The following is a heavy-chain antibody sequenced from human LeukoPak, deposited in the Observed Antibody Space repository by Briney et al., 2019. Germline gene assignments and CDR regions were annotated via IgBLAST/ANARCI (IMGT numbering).Heavy chain of an antibody. CDR1: GYTFTSYG. CDR3: ARYYYDSSGYYVDY. Sequence: ASVKVSCKASGYTFTSYGISWVRQAPGQGLEWMGWISAYNGNTNYAQKFQGRVTMTRDTFISTAYMELSRLRSDDTAVYYCARYYYDSSGYYVDYWGQGTLVTVSS. V-gene: IGHV1-18*01. CDR2: ISAYNGNT. J-gene: IGHJ4*02. D-gene: IGHD3-22*01.